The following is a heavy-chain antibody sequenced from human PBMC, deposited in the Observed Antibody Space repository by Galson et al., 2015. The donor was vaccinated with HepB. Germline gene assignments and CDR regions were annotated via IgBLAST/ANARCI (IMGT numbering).Heavy chain of an antibody. CDR3: ARGGKGSVGTMVRGVIITGGMNV. Sequence: SVKVSCKASGYTFTSYGISWVRQAPGQGLEWMGWISAYNGNTNYARKLQGRVTMTTDTSTSTAYMELRSLRSDDTAVYYCARGGKGSVGTMVRGVIITGGMNVWGQGTTVTVSS. CDR1: GYTFTSYG. CDR2: ISAYNGNT. J-gene: IGHJ6*02. D-gene: IGHD3-10*01. V-gene: IGHV1-18*04.